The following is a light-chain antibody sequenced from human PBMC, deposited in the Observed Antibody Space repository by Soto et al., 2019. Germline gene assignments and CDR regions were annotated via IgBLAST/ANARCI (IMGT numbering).Light chain of an antibody. V-gene: IGKV3-20*01. CDR2: GAS. CDR3: QQYGASPFN. CDR1: QSVSGTY. Sequence: EIVLTQSPGTLSLSPGERATLSCRASQSVSGTYLAWYQQRPGQAPKVLIYGASSRAAGIPDRFSCSGSGTDFTLTISRLEPEDFAVYYCQQYGASPFNFGPGTKVDIK. J-gene: IGKJ3*01.